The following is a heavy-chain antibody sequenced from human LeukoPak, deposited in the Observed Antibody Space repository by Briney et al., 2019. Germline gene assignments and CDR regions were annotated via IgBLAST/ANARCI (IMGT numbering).Heavy chain of an antibody. Sequence: GGSLRLSCAASGFTFSNFAMNWVRQAPGKGLEWVSCIRASGGSTDYADSVKGRFTISRDNSKNTLYLQMNSLRAEDTAVYMCAKDIRSTSSRASFDAWGQGTLVTVSS. V-gene: IGHV3-23*01. CDR2: IRASGGST. D-gene: IGHD2-2*01. J-gene: IGHJ4*02. CDR3: AKDIRSTSSRASFDA. CDR1: GFTFSNFA.